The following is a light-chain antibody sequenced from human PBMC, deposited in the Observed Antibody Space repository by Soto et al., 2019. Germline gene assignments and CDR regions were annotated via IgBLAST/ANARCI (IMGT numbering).Light chain of an antibody. CDR2: GNN. Sequence: QSVLTQPPSVSGAPGQRVTISCTGSSSNIGAGYDVHWYQQLPGTAPKLLIYGNNNRPSGVPDRFSGSKSDTSASLAITGLQAADEADYYCQSFDSSLSGVVFGGGTKVTVL. V-gene: IGLV1-40*01. CDR1: SSNIGAGYD. J-gene: IGLJ2*01. CDR3: QSFDSSLSGVV.